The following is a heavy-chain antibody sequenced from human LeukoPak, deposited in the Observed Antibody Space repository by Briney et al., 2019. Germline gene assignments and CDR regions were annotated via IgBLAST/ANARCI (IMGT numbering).Heavy chain of an antibody. V-gene: IGHV3-20*04. CDR3: AKRGVRRGYSYGYFH. D-gene: IGHD5-18*01. J-gene: IGHJ4*02. CDR2: INWNGGST. Sequence: GGSLRLSCAASGFTFDDYGMSWVRRAPGKGLEWVSGINWNGGSTGYADSVKGRFTISRDNAKNSLYLQMNGLRAEDTAVYYCAKRGVRRGYSYGYFHWGQGTLVTVSS. CDR1: GFTFDDYG.